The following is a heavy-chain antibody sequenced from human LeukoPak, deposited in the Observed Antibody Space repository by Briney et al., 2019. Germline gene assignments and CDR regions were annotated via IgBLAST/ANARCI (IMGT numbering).Heavy chain of an antibody. CDR1: GYTFASYW. J-gene: IGHJ4*02. Sequence: GESLKISCGGSGYTFASYWIGWVRQMPGKGLEWMGIILPGDSGTRYSPSLQGHVTISADKSISTAYLQWSSLKASDTAMYYCTTYTFGFYWGQGTLVTVPS. CDR3: TTYTFGFY. V-gene: IGHV5-51*01. D-gene: IGHD1-14*01. CDR2: ILPGDSGT.